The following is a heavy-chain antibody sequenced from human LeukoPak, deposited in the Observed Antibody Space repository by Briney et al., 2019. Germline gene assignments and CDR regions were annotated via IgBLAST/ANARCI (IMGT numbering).Heavy chain of an antibody. CDR2: VYYGGST. D-gene: IGHD6-19*01. CDR1: GASISSSSYY. V-gene: IGHV4-39*01. J-gene: IGHJ4*02. CDR3: ASSGWFWGAFNY. Sequence: SETLSLTCTVSGASISSSSYYWGWIRQPPGKGLEWIGNVYYGGSTYYNLSLKSRVTISVDTSKDQFSLRLSSVTAADTAVFYCASSGWFWGAFNYWGQGTLVTVSS.